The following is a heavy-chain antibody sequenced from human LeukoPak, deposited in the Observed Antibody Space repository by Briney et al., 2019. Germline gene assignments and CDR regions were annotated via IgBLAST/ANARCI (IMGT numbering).Heavy chain of an antibody. CDR3: AREGLNYYDSGSYYFDY. CDR1: GFTFSSYA. J-gene: IGHJ4*01. D-gene: IGHD3-10*01. CDR2: ISYDGSNK. V-gene: IGHV3-30-3*01. Sequence: GGSLRLSCAASGFTFSSYAMHWVRQAPGKGLEWEAVISYDGSNKYYADSVKGRFTISRDNAKNTLYLQMNSLRAEDTAVYFCAREGLNYYDSGSYYFDYWGHGTLVTVSS.